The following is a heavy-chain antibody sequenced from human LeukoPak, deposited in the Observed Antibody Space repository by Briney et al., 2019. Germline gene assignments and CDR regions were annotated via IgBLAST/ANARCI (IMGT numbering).Heavy chain of an antibody. J-gene: IGHJ3*02. Sequence: SVKVSCKASGGTFSSYAISWVRQAPGQGLEWMGGIIPIFGTANYAQKFQGRVTITADESTSTAYMELSSLRSEDTAVYYCARDRATYYYGSGSVSAFDIWGQGTMVTVSS. D-gene: IGHD3-10*01. CDR3: ARDRATYYYGSGSVSAFDI. CDR1: GGTFSSYA. V-gene: IGHV1-69*01. CDR2: IIPIFGTA.